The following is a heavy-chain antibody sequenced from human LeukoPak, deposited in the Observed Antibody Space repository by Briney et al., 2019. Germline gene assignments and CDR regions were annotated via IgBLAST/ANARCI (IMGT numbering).Heavy chain of an antibody. CDR3: ARGPYGDYEPFGFDY. CDR2: IIPIFSTA. J-gene: IGHJ4*02. CDR1: GGTFSSYA. Sequence: SVKVSCKASGGTFSSYAISWVRQAPGQGLEWMGRIIPIFSTANYAQKFQGRVTITTDESTSTAYMELSSLRSEDTAVYYCARGPYGDYEPFGFDYWGQGTLVTVSS. V-gene: IGHV1-69*05. D-gene: IGHD4-17*01.